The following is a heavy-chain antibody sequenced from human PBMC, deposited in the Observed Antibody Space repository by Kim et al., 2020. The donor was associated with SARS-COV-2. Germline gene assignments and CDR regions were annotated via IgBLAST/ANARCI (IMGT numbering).Heavy chain of an antibody. V-gene: IGHV3-9*01. CDR3: AKDLIRSLGAFDY. Sequence: GYADSVKGRFTIYRDNATNSLYLQMNSLRAEDTALYFCAKDLIRSLGAFDYWGQGTLVTVTS. J-gene: IGHJ4*02.